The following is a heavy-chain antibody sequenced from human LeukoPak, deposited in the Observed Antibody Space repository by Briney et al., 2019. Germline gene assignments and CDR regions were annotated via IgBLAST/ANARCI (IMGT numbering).Heavy chain of an antibody. J-gene: IGHJ4*02. Sequence: GGSLRLSCAASGFTFSSYAMSWVRQAPGKGLEWVSAISGSGGSTYYADSVKGRFTISRDNSKNTLCLQMNSLRAEDTAVYYCAKAGSSGWYVSLADYWGQGTLVTVSS. CDR2: ISGSGGST. CDR3: AKAGSSGWYVSLADY. V-gene: IGHV3-23*01. CDR1: GFTFSSYA. D-gene: IGHD6-19*01.